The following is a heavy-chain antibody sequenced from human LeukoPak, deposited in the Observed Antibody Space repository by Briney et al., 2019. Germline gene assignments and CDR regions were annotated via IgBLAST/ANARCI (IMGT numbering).Heavy chain of an antibody. J-gene: IGHJ6*03. CDR1: GYTFTSYG. CDR3: ARVGVVVVPAAMGGYHYYYYYMDV. V-gene: IGHV1-18*01. D-gene: IGHD2-2*01. Sequence: ASVTVSCKASGYTFTSYGISWVRQAPGQGLEWMGWISAYNGNTNYAQKLQGRVTITTDTYTSTAYMELRRLTSNDTAVYYCARVGVVVVPAAMGGYHYYYYYMDVWGKGTTVTVP. CDR2: ISAYNGNT.